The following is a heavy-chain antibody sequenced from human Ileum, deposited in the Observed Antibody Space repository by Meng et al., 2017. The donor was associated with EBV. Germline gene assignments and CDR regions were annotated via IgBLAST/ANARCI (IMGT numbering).Heavy chain of an antibody. CDR3: TRQGQDL. V-gene: IGHV3-30*03. D-gene: IGHD2-15*01. CDR2: ISSENYT. Sequence: QVKVVDSGGVVVHPGRSLRLSCVVSGLTFSKQIILWIRQAPGEGLDWVAVISSENYTYYSDSVKGRFTITRDNSANTVYLQMDNLGPQDTALYFCTRQGQDLWGQGTLVTVSS. CDR1: GLTFSKQI. J-gene: IGHJ4*02.